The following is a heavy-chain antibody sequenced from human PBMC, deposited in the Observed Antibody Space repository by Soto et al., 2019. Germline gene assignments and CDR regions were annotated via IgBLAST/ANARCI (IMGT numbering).Heavy chain of an antibody. CDR1: GGSISSGDYY. J-gene: IGHJ5*02. Sequence: PSETLSLTCTVSGGSISSGDYYWSWIRQPPGKGLEWIGYIYYRGSTYYNPSLKSRVTISVDTSKNQFSLKLSSVTAADTAVYYCARGRITMVRGVIGSSFDPWGQGTLVTVSS. D-gene: IGHD3-10*01. CDR3: ARGRITMVRGVIGSSFDP. V-gene: IGHV4-30-4*01. CDR2: IYYRGST.